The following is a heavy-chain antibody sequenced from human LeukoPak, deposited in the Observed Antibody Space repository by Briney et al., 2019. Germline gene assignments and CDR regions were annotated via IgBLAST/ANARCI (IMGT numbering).Heavy chain of an antibody. J-gene: IGHJ1*01. CDR3: ARGDCSGGSCYSRYFQH. Sequence: SQTLSLTCAISGDSVSSNSAAWNWIRQSPSRGLEWLGRTYYRSKWYNDYAVSVKSRITINPDTSKNQFSLQLNSVTPEDTAVYYCARGDCSGGSCYSRYFQHWGQGTLVTVSS. CDR2: TYYRSKWYN. V-gene: IGHV6-1*01. CDR1: GDSVSSNSAA. D-gene: IGHD2-15*01.